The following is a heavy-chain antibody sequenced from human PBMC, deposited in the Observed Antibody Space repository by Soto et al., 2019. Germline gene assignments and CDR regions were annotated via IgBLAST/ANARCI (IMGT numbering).Heavy chain of an antibody. J-gene: IGHJ4*02. CDR2: ISAYNGNT. Sequence: QVQLVQSGAEVKKPGASVKVSCKASGYTFTSYGISWVRQAPGQGLEWMGWISAYNGNTNYAQKLKGRVTMTTDTSTSTAYMELRSLRSDDTAVYYCARDRPLRYSSSWYSNFDYWGQGTLVTVSS. CDR3: ARDRPLRYSSSWYSNFDY. D-gene: IGHD6-13*01. V-gene: IGHV1-18*01. CDR1: GYTFTSYG.